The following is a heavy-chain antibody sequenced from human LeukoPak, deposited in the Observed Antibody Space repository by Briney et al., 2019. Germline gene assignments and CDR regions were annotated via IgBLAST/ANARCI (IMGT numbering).Heavy chain of an antibody. D-gene: IGHD6-13*01. CDR3: ARRIAPAGFHWFDP. CDR1: GGSINTTTHY. V-gene: IGHV4-39*01. CDR2: IYYSGNT. Sequence: SETLSLTCTVSGGSINTTTHYWDWIRQPPGTVLEWIGDIYYSGNTYFNPSLKSRVTMSVDTSKNQFSLRVSSVTAADTAVYYCARRIAPAGFHWFDPWGQGILVTVSS. J-gene: IGHJ5*02.